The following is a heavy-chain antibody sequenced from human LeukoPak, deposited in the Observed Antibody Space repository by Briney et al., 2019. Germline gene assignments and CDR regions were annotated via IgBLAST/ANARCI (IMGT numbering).Heavy chain of an antibody. J-gene: IGHJ4*02. CDR3: ARGGRDGYNPIHDFDY. V-gene: IGHV3-66*01. Sequence: GGSLRLSCAASGFTVSSNYMSWVRQAPGKGLEWVSVIYSGGSTYYADSVKGRFTISRDNSKNTLYLQMNSLRAEDTAVYYCARGGRDGYNPIHDFDYWGQGTLVTVSS. CDR1: GFTVSSNY. CDR2: IYSGGST. D-gene: IGHD5-24*01.